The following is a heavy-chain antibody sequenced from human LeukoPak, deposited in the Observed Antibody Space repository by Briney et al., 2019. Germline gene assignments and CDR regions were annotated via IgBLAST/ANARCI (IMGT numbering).Heavy chain of an antibody. CDR1: GGSFSGYY. CDR3: ATGGDPYCGGDCPNWFDP. D-gene: IGHD2-21*02. J-gene: IGHJ5*02. V-gene: IGHV4-34*01. CDR2: INHSGST. Sequence: SETLSLTCAVYGGSFSGYYWSWIRQPPGKGLEWIGEINHSGSTNYNPSLKSRITLSVDTSKNQFSLKLSSVTAADTAVYYCATGGDPYCGGDCPNWFDPWGQGTLVTVSS.